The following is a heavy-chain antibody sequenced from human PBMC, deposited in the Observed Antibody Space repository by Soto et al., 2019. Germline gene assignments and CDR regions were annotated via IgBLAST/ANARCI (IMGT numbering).Heavy chain of an antibody. D-gene: IGHD2-2*03. J-gene: IGHJ2*01. CDR1: GFTFSDYY. CDR2: ISSSGSTI. V-gene: IGHV3-11*01. CDR3: ARFRGYCSSTSCYSDNWYFDL. Sequence: QVQLVESGGGLVKPGGSLRLSCAASGFTFSDYYMSWIRQAPGKGLEWVSYISSSGSTIYYADSVKGRFTISRDNAKNSLYLQMNSLRAEDTAVYYCARFRGYCSSTSCYSDNWYFDLWGRGTLVTVSS.